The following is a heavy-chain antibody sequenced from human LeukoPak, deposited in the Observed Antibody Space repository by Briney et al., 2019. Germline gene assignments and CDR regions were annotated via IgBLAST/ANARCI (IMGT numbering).Heavy chain of an antibody. CDR2: IWYDGSNK. Sequence: QAGGSLRLSCAASGFTFSSYGMHWVRQAPGKGREWVAVIWYDGSNKYYADYVKGRFTISRDNSKNTLYLQMHSLRAADTAVYYCANLASSGWLHAFDIWGQGTMVTVSS. V-gene: IGHV3-33*06. D-gene: IGHD6-19*01. J-gene: IGHJ3*02. CDR3: ANLASSGWLHAFDI. CDR1: GFTFSSYG.